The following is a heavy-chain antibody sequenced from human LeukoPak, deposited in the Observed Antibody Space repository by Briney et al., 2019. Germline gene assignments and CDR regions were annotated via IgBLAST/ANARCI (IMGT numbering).Heavy chain of an antibody. J-gene: IGHJ4*02. V-gene: IGHV3-23*01. CDR2: ISGSGGST. D-gene: IGHD6-13*01. CDR1: GITFSSYA. Sequence: PGGSLRLSCAASGITFSSYAMSWVRQAPGKGLEWVSGISGSGGSTYYADSVKGRFTISRGNSKNTLYLQMNSLRAEDTAVYYCAKTDRRIAAAGDIDYWGQGTLGTVSS. CDR3: AKTDRRIAAAGDIDY.